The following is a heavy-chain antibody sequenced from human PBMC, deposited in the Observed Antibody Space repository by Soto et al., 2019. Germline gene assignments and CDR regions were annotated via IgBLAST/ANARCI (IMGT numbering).Heavy chain of an antibody. J-gene: IGHJ4*02. V-gene: IGHV1-18*01. CDR2: ISAYNGNT. CDR3: ARVFITIFGVVIRLDY. CDR1: GYTFTSYG. D-gene: IGHD3-3*01. Sequence: ASVKVSCKASGYTFTSYGISWVRQAPGQGLEWMGWISAYNGNTNYAQKLQGRVTMTTDTSTSTAYMELRSLRSDDTAVYYCARVFITIFGVVIRLDYWGQGTLVTVS.